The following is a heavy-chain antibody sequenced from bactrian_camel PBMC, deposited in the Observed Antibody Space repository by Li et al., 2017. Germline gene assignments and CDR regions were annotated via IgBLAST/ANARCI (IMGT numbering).Heavy chain of an antibody. J-gene: IGHJ4*01. CDR3: TFDVVGTRGYCLGMDRFHHKY. Sequence: VQLVESGGGLVQPGGSLRLSCAAPGYVAYCVGWFREVPGQEREGIATIHQADGSRWYDDSVKGRFTISQDNAKNTLYLQMNSLKPEDTAMYYCTFDVVGTRGYCLGMDRFHHKYWGQGTQVTVS. CDR2: IHQADGSR. CDR1: GYVAYC. V-gene: IGHV3S31*01. D-gene: IGHD3*01.